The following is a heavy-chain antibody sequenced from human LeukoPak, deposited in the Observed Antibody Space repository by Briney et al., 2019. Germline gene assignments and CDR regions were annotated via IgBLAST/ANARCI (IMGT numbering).Heavy chain of an antibody. D-gene: IGHD1-26*01. CDR2: INWNGGST. V-gene: IGHV3-20*04. CDR3: ASGGIYYGAAFDF. Sequence: PGGSLRLSCAASGFTFSTHWMSWVRQAPGKGLEWVSGINWNGGSTGYADSVKGRFTISRDNAKNSLYLQMNSLRAEDTALYYCASGGIYYGAAFDFWGQGTLVTVSS. J-gene: IGHJ4*02. CDR1: GFTFSTHW.